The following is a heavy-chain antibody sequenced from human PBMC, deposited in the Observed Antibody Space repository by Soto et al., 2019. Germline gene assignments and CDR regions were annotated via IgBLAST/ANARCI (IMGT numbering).Heavy chain of an antibody. CDR1: GFNFSDSY. D-gene: IGHD6-19*01. V-gene: IGHV3-11*06. CDR3: ARHSKLGSGWFDAFDV. J-gene: IGHJ3*01. CDR2: ISTLSTYT. Sequence: HVQLVESGGGSVKPGGSLRLSCVGSGFNFSDSYMSWIRQAPWKGLEWVAYISTLSTYTNYAESVRGRFTVSRDNAQRSLFLQMNSLRADDSAVYFCARHSKLGSGWFDAFDVWGQGTMATVSS.